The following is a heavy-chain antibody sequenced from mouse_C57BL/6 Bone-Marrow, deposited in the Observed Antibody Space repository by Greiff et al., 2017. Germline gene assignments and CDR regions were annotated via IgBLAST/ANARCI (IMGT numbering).Heavy chain of an antibody. J-gene: IGHJ4*01. CDR1: GYTFTSYG. V-gene: IGHV1-81*01. Sequence: VQLQQSGAELARPGASVKLSCKASGYTFTSYGISWVKQSTGQGLEWIGEIYPRSGSTYYNEKFKGKATLTADKSSSTAYMELRSLTSEDSAVYYCARALWWYGLDYWGQGTTVTVSA. CDR2: IYPRSGST. CDR3: ARALWWYGLDY. D-gene: IGHD1-1*02.